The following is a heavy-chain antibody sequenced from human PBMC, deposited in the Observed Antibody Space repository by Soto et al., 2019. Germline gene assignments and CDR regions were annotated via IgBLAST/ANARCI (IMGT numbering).Heavy chain of an antibody. CDR3: ARTIYSSSWYYFDY. CDR1: GYTFTSYG. Sequence: QVQLVQSGAEVKKPGASVKVSCKASGYTFTSYGISWVRQAPGQGLEWMGWSSAYNGNTNYAQKLQGRVTMTTDTSTSKAYTELRSLRSDDTAVYYCARTIYSSSWYYFDYWGQGTLVTVSS. V-gene: IGHV1-18*01. D-gene: IGHD6-13*01. J-gene: IGHJ4*02. CDR2: SSAYNGNT.